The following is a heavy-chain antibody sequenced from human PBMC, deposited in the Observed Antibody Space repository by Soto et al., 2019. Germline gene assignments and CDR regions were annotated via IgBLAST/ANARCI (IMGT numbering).Heavy chain of an antibody. Sequence: SVKVSCKASGGTFSNSPISWGRQTPGQGPEWMGRIIPSPARTIYSRKFRGRVTLTADKSTQTVYMTLSSLTTEDSGVYYCARDQVGASSFDYWGQ. J-gene: IGHJ4*02. CDR2: IIPSPART. D-gene: IGHD1-26*01. V-gene: IGHV1-69*04. CDR1: GGTFSNSP. CDR3: ARDQVGASSFDY.